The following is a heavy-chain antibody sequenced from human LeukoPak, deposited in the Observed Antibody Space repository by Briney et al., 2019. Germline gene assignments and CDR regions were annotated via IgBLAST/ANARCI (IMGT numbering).Heavy chain of an antibody. CDR1: GYTFTSYY. CDR3: ARDWNYDSNPDPVVSGFDP. D-gene: IGHD1-7*01. CDR2: INPSGGST. V-gene: IGHV1-46*01. J-gene: IGHJ5*02. Sequence: ASVKVSYKASGYTFTSYYMHWVRQAPGQGLEWMGIINPSGGSTSYAQKFQDRVTMTRDTSTSTVYMELSSLRSEDTAVYYCARDWNYDSNPDPVVSGFDPWGQGTLVTVSS.